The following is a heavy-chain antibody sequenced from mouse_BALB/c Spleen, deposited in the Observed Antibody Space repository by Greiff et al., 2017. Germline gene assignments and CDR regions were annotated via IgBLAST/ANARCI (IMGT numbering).Heavy chain of an antibody. Sequence: EVQLQESGPSLVKPSQTLSLTCSVTGDSITSGYWNWIRKFPGNKLEYMGYISYSGSTYYNPSLKSRISITRDTSKNQYYLQLNSVTTEDTATYYCARREYGYNYAMDYWGQGTSVTVSS. V-gene: IGHV3-8*02. CDR1: GDSITSGY. D-gene: IGHD2-10*02. CDR2: ISYSGST. J-gene: IGHJ4*01. CDR3: ARREYGYNYAMDY.